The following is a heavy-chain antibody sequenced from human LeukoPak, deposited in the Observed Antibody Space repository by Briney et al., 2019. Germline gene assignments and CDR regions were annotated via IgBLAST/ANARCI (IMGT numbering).Heavy chain of an antibody. CDR3: ARALAGVGDD. CDR1: GFAFSSYA. J-gene: IGHJ4*02. D-gene: IGHD6-19*01. CDR2: ISGSGGST. V-gene: IGHV3-23*01. Sequence: GGSLRLSCAASGFAFSSYAMRWVRQAPGRGLEWVSLISGSGGSTYYADSVKGRFTISRDNSKNTLYLQMNSLRAQDTAVYSCARALAGVGDDWGQGTLVTVSS.